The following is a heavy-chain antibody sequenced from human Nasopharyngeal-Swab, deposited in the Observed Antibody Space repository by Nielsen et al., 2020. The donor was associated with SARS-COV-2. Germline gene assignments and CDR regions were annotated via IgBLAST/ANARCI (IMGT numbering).Heavy chain of an antibody. Sequence: SETLSLTCAVYGGSFSGSYWGWIRQPPGKGLEWIGNIYYSGTTSYNPSLKSRVTISVDTSKNQFSLNLNSVTAADTAVYYCARALLDYGDSGAEERWGQGALVTVSS. CDR3: ARALLDYGDSGAEER. V-gene: IGHV4-34*11. J-gene: IGHJ4*02. CDR2: IYYSGTT. CDR1: GGSFSGSY. D-gene: IGHD4-17*01.